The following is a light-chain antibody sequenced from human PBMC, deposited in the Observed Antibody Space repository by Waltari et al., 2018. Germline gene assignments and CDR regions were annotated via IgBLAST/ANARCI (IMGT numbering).Light chain of an antibody. CDR3: AVWDDSLSGRV. J-gene: IGLJ3*02. Sequence: QSVLTQPPSASGTPGQRVTISCSGSSSNIGTKYVYWYQQFPRTAPKLLIYMNNQRPSWCPDAFPASNSCTSASLAISGLRSEDEADYYCAVWDDSLSGRVFGGGTKLTVL. CDR1: SSNIGTKY. CDR2: MNN. V-gene: IGLV1-47*01.